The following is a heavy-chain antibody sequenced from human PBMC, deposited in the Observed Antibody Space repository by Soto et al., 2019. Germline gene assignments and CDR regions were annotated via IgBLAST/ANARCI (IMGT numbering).Heavy chain of an antibody. J-gene: IGHJ4*02. CDR1: GFTFSSYS. CDR2: ISSSSSTI. V-gene: IGHV3-48*01. D-gene: IGHD5-12*01. Sequence: EVQLVESGGGLVQPGGSLRLSCAASGFTFSSYSMNWVRQAPGKGLEWVSYISSSSSTIYYADSVKGRYTISRDNAKNSLYLQMNSLRAEDTAVYYCASVYIGYDAFFDYWGQGTLVTVSS. CDR3: ASVYIGYDAFFDY.